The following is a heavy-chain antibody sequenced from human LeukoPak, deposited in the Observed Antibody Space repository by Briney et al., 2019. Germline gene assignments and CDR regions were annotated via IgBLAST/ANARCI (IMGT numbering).Heavy chain of an antibody. CDR3: AKQEARNYYYEGLDY. Sequence: QAGGSLRLSCAASGFTFSSYDMNWVRQAPGKGLVWVDLISYDERRKEYADSAKGRFTIDRDNSKNTVYLQMNSLRPDDTAISFCAKQEARNYYYEGLDYWGQGNLVTVSS. D-gene: IGHD3-22*01. CDR1: GFTFSSYD. CDR2: ISYDERRK. V-gene: IGHV3-30*18. J-gene: IGHJ4*02.